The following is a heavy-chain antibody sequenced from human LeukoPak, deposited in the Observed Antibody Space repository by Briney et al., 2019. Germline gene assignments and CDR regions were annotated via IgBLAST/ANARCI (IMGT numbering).Heavy chain of an antibody. CDR2: IYYSGST. D-gene: IGHD3-22*01. Sequence: SETLSLTCTVSGGSISNYYWSWIQQPPGKGLEWIGYIYYSGSTNYNPSLKSRVTISVDTSKNQFSLKPSSVTAADTAVYYCARVYYYDSSGYYPAEYFQHWGQGALVTVSS. CDR1: GGSISNYY. V-gene: IGHV4-59*01. J-gene: IGHJ1*01. CDR3: ARVYYYDSSGYYPAEYFQH.